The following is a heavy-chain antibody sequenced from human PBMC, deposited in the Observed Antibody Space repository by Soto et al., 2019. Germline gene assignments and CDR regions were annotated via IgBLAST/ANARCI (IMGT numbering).Heavy chain of an antibody. CDR3: ARGHYRGSYYPYYYYGMDV. V-gene: IGHV1-69*01. Sequence: QVQLVQSGAEVKKPGSSVKVSCKASGGTFSSYAISWVRQAPGQGLEWMGGIIPIFGTANYDQKFQGRVTITADESTSTAYMELSSLRSEDTAVYYCARGHYRGSYYPYYYYGMDVWGQGTTVTVSS. D-gene: IGHD1-26*01. CDR1: GGTFSSYA. CDR2: IIPIFGTA. J-gene: IGHJ6*02.